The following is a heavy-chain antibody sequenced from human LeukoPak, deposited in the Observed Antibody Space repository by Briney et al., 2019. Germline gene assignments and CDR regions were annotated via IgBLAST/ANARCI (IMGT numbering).Heavy chain of an antibody. Sequence: GESLKISCKGSGYSFTNYWIGWVRQVPGKGLEWMGIIDPGDSDTRYSPSFQGQVTITADKSISTAFLQWSTLKASDTAMYYCARSHYYGSSGYSDYWGQGTLVTVSS. J-gene: IGHJ4*02. CDR3: ARSHYYGSSGYSDY. V-gene: IGHV5-51*01. CDR2: IDPGDSDT. D-gene: IGHD3-22*01. CDR1: GYSFTNYW.